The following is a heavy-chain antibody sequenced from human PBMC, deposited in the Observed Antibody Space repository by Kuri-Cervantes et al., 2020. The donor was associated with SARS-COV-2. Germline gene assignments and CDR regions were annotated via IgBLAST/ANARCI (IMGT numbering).Heavy chain of an antibody. CDR2: IYHSGST. J-gene: IGHJ4*02. D-gene: IGHD5-24*01. CDR3: GRVSWLQLWRRYSDS. V-gene: IGHV4-38-2*01. Sequence: SETRSLTCAVSGYSISSGYYWGWIRQPPGKGLEWIGSIYHSGSTYHNPSRKSRVTISLDTSKNHVSLRLTSATAADTAVYYCGRVSWLQLWRRYSDSWGQGTLVTVSS. CDR1: GYSISSGYY.